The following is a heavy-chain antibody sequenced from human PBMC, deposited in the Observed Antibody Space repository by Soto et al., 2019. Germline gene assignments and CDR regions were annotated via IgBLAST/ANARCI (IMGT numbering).Heavy chain of an antibody. J-gene: IGHJ6*02. Sequence: PGGSLRLSCAASGFSFSSYAMNWVRQAPGKGLEWVTTINGGSTTYYADSVKGRFTISRDNSKNTLYLQMNGLTAEDTAVYYCAKDKDWSGVYGMDVWGQGTTVTVSS. CDR2: INGGSTT. V-gene: IGHV3-23*01. D-gene: IGHD3-3*01. CDR3: AKDKDWSGVYGMDV. CDR1: GFSFSSYA.